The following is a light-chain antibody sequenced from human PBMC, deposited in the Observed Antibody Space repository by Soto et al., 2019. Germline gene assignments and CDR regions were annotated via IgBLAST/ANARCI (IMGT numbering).Light chain of an antibody. CDR2: AVN. V-gene: IGLV2-8*01. J-gene: IGLJ1*01. Sequence: QSALTQPPSASGSPGQSVTISCTGTSSDVGGYKYVSWYQQHPGKAPKLMIFAVNKRPSWVPHRFSGAKSGNTASLTVSGLQAEDEDDYYCSSYAGINNLGVFGTGTKLTVL. CDR3: SSYAGINNLGV. CDR1: SSDVGGYKY.